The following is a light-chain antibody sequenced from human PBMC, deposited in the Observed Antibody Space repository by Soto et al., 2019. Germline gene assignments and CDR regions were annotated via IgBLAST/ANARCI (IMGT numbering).Light chain of an antibody. J-gene: IGLJ3*02. CDR1: NIESKN. CDR3: HMWDSSTAV. Sequence: SYELTQPLSVSLALGQTTRITCGGNNIESKNVHWYQQRPGQAPVLVIYRNYNRPSGIPDRFSGSTSGNTATLIISRAQAGDEADYYWHMWDSSTAVFGGVTKLTVL. V-gene: IGLV3-9*01. CDR2: RNY.